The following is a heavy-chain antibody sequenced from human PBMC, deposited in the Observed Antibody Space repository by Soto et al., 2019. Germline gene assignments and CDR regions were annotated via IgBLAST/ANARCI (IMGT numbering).Heavy chain of an antibody. Sequence: QVQLQESGPGLVKPSETLSLTCTVSGGSVSPYYWTWVRRPPGKGLEWIAYIYYDGTTNYNPSLRSRVTISVDTSKNQFCLMLTSVTAADTAVYYCARGRHWLDYWGQGTLLTVSS. CDR1: GGSVSPYY. J-gene: IGHJ4*02. CDR2: IYYDGTT. D-gene: IGHD6-19*01. CDR3: ARGRHWLDY. V-gene: IGHV4-59*02.